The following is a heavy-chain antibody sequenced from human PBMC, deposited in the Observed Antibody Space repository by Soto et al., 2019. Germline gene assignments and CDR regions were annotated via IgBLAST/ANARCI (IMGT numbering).Heavy chain of an antibody. CDR2: IYHSGST. V-gene: IGHV4-4*02. CDR1: GGSISSSNW. J-gene: IGHJ6*01. Sequence: SETLSLTCAVSGGSISSSNWWSWVRQPPGNGLEWIGEIYHSGSTNYNPSLKSRVTISVDKSKNQFSLKLSSVTAADTAVYYSATDTNYDSLPNYYYYGMDVWGPLTTITVCS. CDR3: ATDTNYDSLPNYYYYGMDV. D-gene: IGHD3-9*01.